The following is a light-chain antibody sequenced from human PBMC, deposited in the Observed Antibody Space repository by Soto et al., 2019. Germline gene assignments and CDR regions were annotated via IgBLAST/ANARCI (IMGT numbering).Light chain of an antibody. Sequence: DIQMTQSPSSLSASVGDRVTITCRASQSISSYLNWYQQKPGKAPKLLIYXXXXXXXXVPSRFXXXGSGTDFTLTISSLQPEDFATYYCKQSYSTPHTFGQGTKVDIK. CDR1: QSISSY. J-gene: IGKJ1*01. CDR2: XXX. CDR3: KQSYSTPHT. V-gene: IGKV1-39*01.